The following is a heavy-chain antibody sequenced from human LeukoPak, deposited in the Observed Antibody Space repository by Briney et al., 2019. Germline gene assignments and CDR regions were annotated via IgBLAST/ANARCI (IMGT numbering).Heavy chain of an antibody. J-gene: IGHJ5*02. Sequence: SETLSLTCTVSGGFISSYYWSWIRQPPGKGLEWIGYIYYSGSTNYNPSLKSRVTISVDTSKNQFSLKLSSVTAADTAVYYCARYYCSGGSCYSRAFWFDPWGQGTLVTVSS. CDR1: GGFISSYY. CDR3: ARYYCSGGSCYSRAFWFDP. D-gene: IGHD2-15*01. CDR2: IYYSGST. V-gene: IGHV4-59*01.